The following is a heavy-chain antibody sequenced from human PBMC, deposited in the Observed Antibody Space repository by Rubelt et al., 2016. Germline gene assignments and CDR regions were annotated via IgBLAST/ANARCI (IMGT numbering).Heavy chain of an antibody. V-gene: IGHV3-23*01. D-gene: IGHD2-15*01. CDR3: AKASRYCASGSCPPYNDYFDS. Sequence: VRQAPGKGLEWVSTISGGGANTFYADSVKGRFTAFRDNSRNTLYLQMSSLTVEDTAVYYCAKASRYCASGSCPPYNDYFDSWGQGTQVHVSS. J-gene: IGHJ4*02. CDR2: ISGGGANT.